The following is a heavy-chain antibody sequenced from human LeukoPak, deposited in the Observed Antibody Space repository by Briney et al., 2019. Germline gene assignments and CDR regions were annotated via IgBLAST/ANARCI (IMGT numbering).Heavy chain of an antibody. CDR2: NSAYNGNT. CDR3: ARFGLGKHIEVAGIPFDI. D-gene: IGHD6-19*01. J-gene: IGHJ3*02. V-gene: IGHV1-18*04. CDR1: GYTFTGYY. Sequence: ASVKVSCKASGYTFTGYYMHWVRQAPGQGLEWMGWNSAYNGNTNYAQKLQGRVTMTTDTSTSTAYMELRSLRSDDTAVYYCARFGLGKHIEVAGIPFDIWGQGTMVTVSS.